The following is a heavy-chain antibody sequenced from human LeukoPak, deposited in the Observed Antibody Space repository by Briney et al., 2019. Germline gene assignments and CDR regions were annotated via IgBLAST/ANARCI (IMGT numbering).Heavy chain of an antibody. CDR1: GFTFSSYE. CDR2: ITSSSSYI. D-gene: IGHD6-13*01. V-gene: IGHV3-21*01. Sequence: PGGSLRLSCEASGFTFSSYEMNWVRQAPGKVLEWVSSITSSSSYIYYADSVKGRFTISRHNAKNSLYLQMDSLRAEDTAVYYCARVTWLSAAGTEGNFDYWGQGTLVTVSS. CDR3: ARVTWLSAAGTEGNFDY. J-gene: IGHJ4*02.